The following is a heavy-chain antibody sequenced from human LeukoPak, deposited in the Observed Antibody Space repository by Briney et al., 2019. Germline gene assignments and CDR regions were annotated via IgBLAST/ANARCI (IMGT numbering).Heavy chain of an antibody. CDR3: AKDFGQWLVLGYFDY. Sequence: GGSLRLSCAASGFTFSSYTMSWVRQAPGKGLEWVSPISGSGGSTYYADSVKGRFTISRGNSKNTLYLQMNSLRAEDTAVYYCAKDFGQWLVLGYFDYWGQGTLVTVSS. V-gene: IGHV3-23*01. CDR2: ISGSGGST. D-gene: IGHD6-19*01. CDR1: GFTFSSYT. J-gene: IGHJ4*02.